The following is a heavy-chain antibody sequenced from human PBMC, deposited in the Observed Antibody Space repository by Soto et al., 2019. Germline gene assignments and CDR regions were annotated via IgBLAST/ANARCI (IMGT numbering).Heavy chain of an antibody. D-gene: IGHD3-3*01. J-gene: IGHJ3*02. CDR1: GGTFSSYA. V-gene: IGHV1-69*13. CDR3: ARSREGRDYDFWSGYLIDAFDI. CDR2: IIAIFGTA. Sequence: GVSVKVSCKASGGTFSSYAISWVRQAPGQGLGWMGGIIAIFGTANYAQKFQGSVTIPADESSSTGYMELSSRRSEDTAVYYWARSREGRDYDFWSGYLIDAFDIWGQGTMVTVSS.